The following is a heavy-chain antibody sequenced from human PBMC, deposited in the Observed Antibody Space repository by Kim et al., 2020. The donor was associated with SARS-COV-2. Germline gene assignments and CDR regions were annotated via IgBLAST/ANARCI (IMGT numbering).Heavy chain of an antibody. Sequence: GGSLRLSCAASGFTFSSYAMHWVRQAPGKGLEWVAVISYDGSNKYYADSVKGRFTISRDNSKNTLYLQMNSLRAEDTAVYYCARGGREGITMVRGFDYWGQGTLVTVSS. CDR1: GFTFSSYA. CDR3: ARGGREGITMVRGFDY. D-gene: IGHD3-10*01. J-gene: IGHJ4*02. V-gene: IGHV3-30-3*01. CDR2: ISYDGSNK.